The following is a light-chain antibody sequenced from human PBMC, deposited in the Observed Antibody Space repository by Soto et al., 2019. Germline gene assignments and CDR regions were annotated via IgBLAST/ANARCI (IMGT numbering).Light chain of an antibody. CDR2: KAS. CDR1: HSISSW. V-gene: IGKV1-5*03. J-gene: IGKJ1*01. CDR3: QQYNSYWT. Sequence: IHMTHSPSTLSASIGDRVTITCRASHSISSWLALYQQKPGKAPKLLIYKASSLKSGVPSRFSGSGSGTEFTLTISSLQPDDFATYYCQQYNSYWTFGQGTKVDI.